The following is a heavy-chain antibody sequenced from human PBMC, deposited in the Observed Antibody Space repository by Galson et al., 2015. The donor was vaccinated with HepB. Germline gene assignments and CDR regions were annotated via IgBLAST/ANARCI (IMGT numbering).Heavy chain of an antibody. CDR3: ARQDDILTGYYGDYFDY. CDR2: IDPSDSYT. J-gene: IGHJ4*02. D-gene: IGHD3-9*01. CDR1: GYSFTSYW. V-gene: IGHV5-10-1*01. Sequence: QSGAEVKKPGESLRISCKGSGYSFTSYWISRVRQMPGKGLEWMGRIDPSDSYTNYSPSFQGHVTISADKSISTAYLQWSSLKASDTAMYYCARQDDILTGYYGDYFDYWGQGTLVTVSS.